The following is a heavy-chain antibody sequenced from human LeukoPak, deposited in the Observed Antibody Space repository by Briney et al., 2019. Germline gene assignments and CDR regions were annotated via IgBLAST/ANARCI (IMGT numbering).Heavy chain of an antibody. CDR3: AREISATYCGGDCYRAFQH. CDR1: GYTFTGYY. V-gene: IGHV1-2*02. CDR2: INPNSDGT. Sequence: GASVKVSCKASGYTFTGYYMHWVRQAPGQGLEWMGWINPNSDGTNYAQKFQGRVTMTRDTSISTAYMELSRLRSDDTAVYYCAREISATYCGGDCYRAFQHWGQGTLVTVSS. J-gene: IGHJ1*01. D-gene: IGHD2-21*02.